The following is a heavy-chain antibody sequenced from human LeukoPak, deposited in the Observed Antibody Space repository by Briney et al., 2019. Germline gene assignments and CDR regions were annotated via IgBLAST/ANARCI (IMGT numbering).Heavy chain of an antibody. Sequence: SETLSLTCTVSGGSISSFSCYWGWIRQPPGKGLEWIGSIFYTGSTYYKPSLKSRVTISVDTSKNQFSLKLTSVTAADTAVYYCATQSPANDYWGQGTLVTVSS. CDR3: ATQSPANDY. CDR2: IFYTGST. J-gene: IGHJ4*02. CDR1: GGSISSFSCY. V-gene: IGHV4-39*01.